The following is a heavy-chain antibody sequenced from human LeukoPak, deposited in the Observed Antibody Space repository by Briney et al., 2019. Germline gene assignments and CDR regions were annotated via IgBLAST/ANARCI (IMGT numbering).Heavy chain of an antibody. Sequence: GGSLRLSCAASGFTFSDYYMSWIRQAPGKGLEWVSYISSSGSTIYYADSVKGRFTISRDNAKNSLYLQMNSLRAEDTAVYYCARGYYYYDSSGSLFTGPLDYWGQGTLVTVSS. CDR1: GFTFSDYY. D-gene: IGHD3-22*01. CDR2: ISSSGSTI. CDR3: ARGYYYYDSSGSLFTGPLDY. J-gene: IGHJ4*02. V-gene: IGHV3-11*01.